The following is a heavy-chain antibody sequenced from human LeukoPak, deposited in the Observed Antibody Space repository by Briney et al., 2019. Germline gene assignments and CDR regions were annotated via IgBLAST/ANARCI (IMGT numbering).Heavy chain of an antibody. V-gene: IGHV3-23*01. CDR2: ISGSGLST. J-gene: IGHJ4*02. CDR3: AKHKGTLLGATDY. D-gene: IGHD1-26*01. CDR1: GFIFSSCA. Sequence: GGSLRLSCAASGFIFSSCAMSWVRQVPGKGLVWVSAISGSGLSTYSADSVKGRFTISRDNSKNTLYLQMNSLRAEDTAVYYCAKHKGTLLGATDYWGQGTLVTVSS.